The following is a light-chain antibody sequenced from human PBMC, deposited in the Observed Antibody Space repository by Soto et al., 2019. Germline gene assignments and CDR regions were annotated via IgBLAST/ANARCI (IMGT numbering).Light chain of an antibody. CDR2: GAS. V-gene: IGKV3D-15*01. J-gene: IGKJ1*01. CDR3: QQYNNWPPWT. CDR1: QSVSSN. Sequence: EIVMTQSPATLSVSPGERATLSCRPSQSVSSNLAWYQQKPGQAPRLIIYGASTGATGIPARFSGSVSGTEFTLTISRLQSEDFAVYYGQQYNNWPPWTFGQGTKVDIK.